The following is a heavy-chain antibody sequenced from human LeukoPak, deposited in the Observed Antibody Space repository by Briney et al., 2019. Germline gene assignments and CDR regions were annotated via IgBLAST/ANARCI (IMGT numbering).Heavy chain of an antibody. J-gene: IGHJ4*02. Sequence: GGSLRLSCIASGFTLTTYAMHWVRQAPGKGLEWVAVISFDGGNEDYADSVEGRFTLSRDTSKNMVYLQMNSLRAEDTAVYYCAKLGRNYFDYWGQGTLVTVSS. V-gene: IGHV3-30-3*02. CDR3: AKLGRNYFDY. CDR1: GFTLTTYA. D-gene: IGHD3-10*01. CDR2: ISFDGGNE.